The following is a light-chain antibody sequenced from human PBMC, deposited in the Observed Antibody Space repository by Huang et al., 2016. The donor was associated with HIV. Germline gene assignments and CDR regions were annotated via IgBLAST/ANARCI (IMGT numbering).Light chain of an antibody. V-gene: IGKV2-24*01. J-gene: IGKJ1*01. Sequence: EIVMTQTPLSSTVTLGQPASISFRCSQSLVHSDGNTYLNCRQQRPCQPPRILIYKIANRFSGVPDRVSGSGTGTDFTLKISRVESEDVGVYYCMQATQFPQTFGQGTKVEI. CDR3: MQATQFPQT. CDR2: KIA. CDR1: QSLVHSDGNTY.